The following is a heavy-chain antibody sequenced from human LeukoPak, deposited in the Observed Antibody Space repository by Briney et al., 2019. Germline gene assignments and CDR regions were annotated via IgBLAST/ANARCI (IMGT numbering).Heavy chain of an antibody. CDR1: GGSISSGDYY. J-gene: IGHJ4*02. CDR3: ARSRSSYWDFIDY. V-gene: IGHV4-30-4*02. Sequence: PSETLSLTCTVSGGSISSGDYYWSWIRQPPGKGLEWIGYIYYSGSTYYNPSLKSRVTISVDTSKNQFSLKLSSVTAADTAVYFCARSRSSYWDFIDYWGQGTLVTVSS. D-gene: IGHD2-15*01. CDR2: IYYSGST.